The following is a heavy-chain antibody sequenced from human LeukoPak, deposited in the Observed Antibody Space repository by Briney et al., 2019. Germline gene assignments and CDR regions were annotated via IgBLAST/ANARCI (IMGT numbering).Heavy chain of an antibody. Sequence: SVKVSCKASGDTFSSYAISWVRQAPGQGLGWMGGIIPIFGTANYAQKFQGRVTITADESTSTAYMELSSLRSEDTAVYYCARVPFLNYYGSSGFHRYYFDYWGQGTLVTVSS. J-gene: IGHJ4*02. D-gene: IGHD3-22*01. CDR3: ARVPFLNYYGSSGFHRYYFDY. CDR1: GDTFSSYA. CDR2: IIPIFGTA. V-gene: IGHV1-69*01.